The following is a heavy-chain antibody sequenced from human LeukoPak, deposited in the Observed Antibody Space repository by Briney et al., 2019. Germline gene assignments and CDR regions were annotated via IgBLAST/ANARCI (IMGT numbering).Heavy chain of an antibody. CDR3: ANGMTATSFDP. D-gene: IGHD2-21*02. CDR1: GGTFSSYA. V-gene: IGHV1-69*04. J-gene: IGHJ5*02. Sequence: ASVTVSCKASGGTFSSYAISWVRQAPGQGLEWMGRIIPILGIANYAQKFQGRVTITADKSTSTAYMELSSLRSEDTAVYYCANGMTATSFDPWGQGTLVTVSS. CDR2: IIPILGIA.